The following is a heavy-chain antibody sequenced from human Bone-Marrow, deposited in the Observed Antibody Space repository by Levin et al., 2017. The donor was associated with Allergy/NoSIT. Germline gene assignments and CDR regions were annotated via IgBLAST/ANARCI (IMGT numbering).Heavy chain of an antibody. D-gene: IGHD3-3*01. V-gene: IGHV3-30*18. CDR2: ISYDGSNK. CDR1: GFTFSSYG. Sequence: GGSLRLSCAASGFTFSSYGMHWVRQAPGKGLEWVAVISYDGSNKYYADSVKGRFTISRDNSKNTLYLQMNSLRAEDTAVYYCAKDSRFLEWLSYPNWFDPWGQGTLVTVSS. CDR3: AKDSRFLEWLSYPNWFDP. J-gene: IGHJ5*02.